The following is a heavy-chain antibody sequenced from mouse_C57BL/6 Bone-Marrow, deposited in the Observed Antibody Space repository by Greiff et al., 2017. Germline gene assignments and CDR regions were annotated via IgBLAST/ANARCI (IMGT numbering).Heavy chain of an antibody. CDR3: ARFSIYDGYLWFAY. CDR1: GYTFTSYG. V-gene: IGHV1-69*01. CDR2: IDPSDSYT. J-gene: IGHJ3*01. D-gene: IGHD2-3*01. Sequence: VQLQQSGAELARPGASVKLSCKASGYTFTSYGISWVKQRTGQGLEWIGEIDPSDSYTNYNQKFKGKSTLTVDKSSSTAYMQLSSLTSEDSAVYYCARFSIYDGYLWFAYWGQGTLVTVSA.